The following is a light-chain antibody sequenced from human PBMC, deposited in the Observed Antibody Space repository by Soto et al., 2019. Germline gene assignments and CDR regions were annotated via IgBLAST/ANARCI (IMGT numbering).Light chain of an antibody. CDR3: QHLVSYST. V-gene: IGKV1-9*01. J-gene: IGKJ5*01. CDR1: QGISSY. CDR2: GAS. Sequence: DIQLTQSPSFLSASVGDRVTITCRASQGISSYLGWYQQKPGKAPQLLIYGASTLQSGVPSRFSGSGSGTEFTLTISSLQPEEFATYYCQHLVSYSTVGQGTRLEIK.